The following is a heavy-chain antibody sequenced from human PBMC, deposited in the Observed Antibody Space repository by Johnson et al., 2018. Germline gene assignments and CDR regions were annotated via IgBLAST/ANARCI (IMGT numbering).Heavy chain of an antibody. CDR2: VSSDGRST. Sequence: VRLQESGGGLVQPGGTLRLSCTASGFTFSNSWFYWVRQSPATGLAWVSRVSSDGRSTTYVDSVRDRFTISRDNAKNTLYLQMNSLRAEDTAVYYCARDTGVMDVWGQGTAVTVSS. V-gene: IGHV3-74*01. J-gene: IGHJ6*02. CDR1: GFTFSNSW. CDR3: ARDTGVMDV. D-gene: IGHD4-23*01.